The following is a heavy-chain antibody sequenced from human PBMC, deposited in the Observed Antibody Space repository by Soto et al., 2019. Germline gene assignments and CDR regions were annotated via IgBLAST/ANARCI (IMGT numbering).Heavy chain of an antibody. V-gene: IGHV1-18*01. D-gene: IGHD4-17*01. CDR2: ISTFNSNT. J-gene: IGHJ3*01. Sequence: QVPLVQSGAEVKKPGASVKVSCKASGYTFTSYGISWVRQAPGQGLEWMGWISTFNSNTKYTQKFQGRVTMTTDTATSTAHMGLGSLRSEDTAVYYCGRVGAREYGDYDTRGCAFDGWFQWSTVTDSS. CDR3: GRVGAREYGDYDTRGCAFDG. CDR1: GYTFTSYG.